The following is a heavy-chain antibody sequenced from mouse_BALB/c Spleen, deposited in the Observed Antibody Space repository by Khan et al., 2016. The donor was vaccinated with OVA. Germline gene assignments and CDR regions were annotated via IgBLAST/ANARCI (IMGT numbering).Heavy chain of an antibody. J-gene: IGHJ3*01. CDR3: VRAPGRSVY. CDR1: GFTIKDSY. D-gene: IGHD1-1*01. CDR2: IDPANGKT. Sequence: VRLQQSGAELVKPGASVKLSCTASGFTIKDSYMHWVKQRPEQGLEWIGRIDPANGKTKYDPKFQGKATITADKSSNTAYVQLSSLTSEDTAVYYCVRAPGRSVYWGQGTLVTVS. V-gene: IGHV14-3*02.